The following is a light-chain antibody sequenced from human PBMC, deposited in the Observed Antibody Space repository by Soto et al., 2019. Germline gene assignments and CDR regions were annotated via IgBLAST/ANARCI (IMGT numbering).Light chain of an antibody. J-gene: IGKJ1*01. CDR2: GAS. V-gene: IGKV3-15*01. CDR1: QSVSSN. Sequence: EIVMTQSPATLSVSPGERATLSCRASQSVSSNLAWYQQKPGQAPRLLIYGASTWATGLPARFSGSGSGTEFTLTISSLQSEDFAVYYCQQYNNWPPWTFGQGTKVEIK. CDR3: QQYNNWPPWT.